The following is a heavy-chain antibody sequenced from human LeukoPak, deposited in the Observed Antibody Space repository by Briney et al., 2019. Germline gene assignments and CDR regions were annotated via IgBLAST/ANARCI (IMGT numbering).Heavy chain of an antibody. J-gene: IGHJ4*02. V-gene: IGHV3-30*18. CDR2: ISYDGSNK. CDR1: GFTFSSYS. Sequence: GGTLRLSCVVSGFTFSSYSMSWVRQAPGKGLEWVAVISYDGSNKNSADSVKGRFTISRDNSKNTLYLQMNSLRGEDTALYYCAKGDCGGDCYVVDYWGQGTRVTVSS. D-gene: IGHD2-21*02. CDR3: AKGDCGGDCYVVDY.